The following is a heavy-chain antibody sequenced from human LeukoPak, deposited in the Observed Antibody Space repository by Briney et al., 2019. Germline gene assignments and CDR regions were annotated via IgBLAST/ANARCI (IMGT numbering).Heavy chain of an antibody. Sequence: PGGSLRLSCAASGFTFSSYEMNWVRQAPGKGLEWVSYISSSGSTIYYADSVKGRFTISRDNAKNSLYLQMNSLRAEDTAVYYCARGDILTGYQRGGFDYWGQGTLVTVFS. CDR1: GFTFSSYE. CDR2: ISSSGSTI. D-gene: IGHD3-9*01. J-gene: IGHJ4*02. V-gene: IGHV3-48*03. CDR3: ARGDILTGYQRGGFDY.